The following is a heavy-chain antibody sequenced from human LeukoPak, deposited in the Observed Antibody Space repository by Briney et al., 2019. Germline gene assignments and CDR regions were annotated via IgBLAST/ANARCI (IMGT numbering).Heavy chain of an antibody. D-gene: IGHD6-13*01. CDR2: ISAYNGDT. CDR1: GYTFTSYG. CDR3: ARDSSLNRAAAGTFDY. V-gene: IGHV1-18*01. J-gene: IGHJ4*02. Sequence: ASVKVSCKASGYTFTSYGISWVRQAPGQGLEWMGWISAYNGDTNYAQKPQGRVTITTDTSTSTAYLELRSLRSEDTAVYYCARDSSLNRAAAGTFDYWGQGTLVTVSS.